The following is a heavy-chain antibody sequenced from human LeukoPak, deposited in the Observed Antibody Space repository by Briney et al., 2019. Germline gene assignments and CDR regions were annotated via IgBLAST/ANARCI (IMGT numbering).Heavy chain of an antibody. D-gene: IGHD6-19*01. J-gene: IGHJ4*02. Sequence: GGSLRLSCVASGFTVSSNYMSWVRQAPGKGLEWVSVIYSGGSTYYADSVKGRFTISTDNYKNTLYLQMNSLRVEDTAVYYCARDYGVAEGYWGQGTLVTVSS. CDR3: ARDYGVAEGY. CDR2: IYSGGST. CDR1: GFTVSSNY. V-gene: IGHV3-53*01.